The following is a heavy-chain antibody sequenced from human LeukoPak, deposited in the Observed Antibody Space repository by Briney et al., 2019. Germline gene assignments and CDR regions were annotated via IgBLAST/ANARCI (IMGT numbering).Heavy chain of an antibody. D-gene: IGHD5-18*01. CDR2: ISAYNGNT. J-gene: IGHJ4*02. Sequence: ASVKVSCKASGYTFTSYGISWVRQAPGQGLEWMGWISAYNGNTNYVQKLQGRVTMTTDTSTSTAYMELRSLRSDDTAVYYCAVGYSYGPPLFFDYWGQGTLVTVSS. V-gene: IGHV1-18*04. CDR3: AVGYSYGPPLFFDY. CDR1: GYTFTSYG.